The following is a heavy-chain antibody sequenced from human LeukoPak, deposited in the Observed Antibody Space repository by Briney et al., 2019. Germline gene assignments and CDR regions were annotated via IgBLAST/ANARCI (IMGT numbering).Heavy chain of an antibody. CDR1: GASMTSSSYY. D-gene: IGHD7-27*01. V-gene: IGHV4-39*07. CDR2: IYYTGTT. J-gene: IGHJ5*02. Sequence: SETLSLTCTVSGASMTSSSYYWGWIRQPPGKGLEWIGTIYYTGTTYYNPSLKKRVTISIDTSKNQFSLNLRSVTAADTAVYYCAREVLGPWGQGTLVTVSS. CDR3: AREVLGP.